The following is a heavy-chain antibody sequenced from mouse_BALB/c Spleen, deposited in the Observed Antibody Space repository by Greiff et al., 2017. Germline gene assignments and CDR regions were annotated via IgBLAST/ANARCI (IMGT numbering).Heavy chain of an antibody. CDR1: GFTFSSYA. CDR2: ISSGGST. Sequence: EVKLMESGGGLVKPGGSLKLSCAASGFTFSSYAMSWVRQTPEKRLEWVASISSGGSTYYPDSVKGRFTISRDNARNILYLQMSSLRSEDTAMYYCARGEDYDWYYYAMDYWGQGTSVTVSS. D-gene: IGHD2-4*01. J-gene: IGHJ4*01. V-gene: IGHV5-6-5*01. CDR3: ARGEDYDWYYYAMDY.